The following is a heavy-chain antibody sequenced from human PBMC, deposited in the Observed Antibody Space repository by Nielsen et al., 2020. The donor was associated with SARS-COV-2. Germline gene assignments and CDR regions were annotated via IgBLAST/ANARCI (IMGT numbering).Heavy chain of an antibody. V-gene: IGHV4-34*01. CDR2: INHSGST. CDR3: ARDRVTVTTAGGWFDP. CDR1: GGSFSGYY. Sequence: SETLSLTCAVYGGSFSGYYWSWIRQPPGKGLEWIGEINHSGSTNYNPSLKSRVTISVDTSKNQFSLKLSSVTAADTAAYYCARDRVTVTTAGGWFDPWGQGTLVTVSS. J-gene: IGHJ5*02. D-gene: IGHD4-11*01.